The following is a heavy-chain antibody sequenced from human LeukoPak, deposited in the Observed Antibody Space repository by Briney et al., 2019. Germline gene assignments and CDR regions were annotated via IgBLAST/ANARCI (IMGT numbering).Heavy chain of an antibody. J-gene: IGHJ4*02. D-gene: IGHD6-6*01. CDR1: GGTFTSDA. CDR2: IIPILDTA. CDR3: ARDREYSSSSSLDY. Sequence: ASVKVSCKTSGGTFTSDAISWVRQAPGQGLERMGRIIPILDTAKYAQKFQGRVTITADKSTSTAYMELSSLRYEDTAVYYCARDREYSSSSSLDYWGQGTLVTVSS. V-gene: IGHV1-69*04.